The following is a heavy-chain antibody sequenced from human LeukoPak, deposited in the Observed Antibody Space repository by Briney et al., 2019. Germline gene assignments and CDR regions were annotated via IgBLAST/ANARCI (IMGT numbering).Heavy chain of an antibody. Sequence: ASVKVSCKASGYTFTSYGISWVRQAPGQGLEWMGWISAYNGNTNYAQKLQGRVTMTRDTSTSTVYMELSSLRSEDTAVYYCAREFIDCSSTSCYFDYWGQGTLVTVSS. CDR3: AREFIDCSSTSCYFDY. V-gene: IGHV1-18*01. CDR1: GYTFTSYG. CDR2: ISAYNGNT. D-gene: IGHD2-2*01. J-gene: IGHJ4*02.